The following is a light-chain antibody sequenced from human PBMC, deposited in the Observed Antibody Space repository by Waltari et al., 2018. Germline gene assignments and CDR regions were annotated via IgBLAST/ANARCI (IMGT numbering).Light chain of an antibody. Sequence: EIVMTHSLATLSVSLGERATLSGRARQSASRNLAWYQQTPGQAPRLLIYGPSTRATGIPARLSGSGSGTEFTLTISSLQSEDVAVYYGQQYNKWPPVTFGQGTKVEIK. CDR1: QSASRN. CDR2: GPS. V-gene: IGKV3-15*01. J-gene: IGKJ1*01. CDR3: QQYNKWPPVT.